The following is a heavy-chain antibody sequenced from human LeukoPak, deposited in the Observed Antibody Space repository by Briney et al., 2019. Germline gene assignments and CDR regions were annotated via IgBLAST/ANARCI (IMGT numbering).Heavy chain of an antibody. D-gene: IGHD2-2*01. CDR2: ISGSGRST. CDR1: GFIFSSFA. CDR3: AKACHYVPAVVANWFDP. J-gene: IGHJ5*02. Sequence: GGSLRLSCAASGFIFSSFAMSWVRQSPGKGLEWVSAISGSGRSTYYTDSEKGRFTISRDNSKNTLYLQMTSLRAEDTAIYYCAKACHYVPAVVANWFDPWGQGTLVTVSS. V-gene: IGHV3-23*01.